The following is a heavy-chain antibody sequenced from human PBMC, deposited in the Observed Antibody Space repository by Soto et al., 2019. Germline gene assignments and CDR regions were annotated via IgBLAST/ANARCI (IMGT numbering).Heavy chain of an antibody. Sequence: ASVKVSCKASGYTFIDYFIHWVRQAPGQGLEWMAMINPSDHNTRYAQKFQGRVTLTTDKSTSTVYMDLNNLRSDDTGFYFCVRGTRWDWGQGTLVTVSS. CDR3: VRGTRWD. CDR1: GYTFIDYF. J-gene: IGHJ1*01. CDR2: INPSDHNT. V-gene: IGHV1-46*01.